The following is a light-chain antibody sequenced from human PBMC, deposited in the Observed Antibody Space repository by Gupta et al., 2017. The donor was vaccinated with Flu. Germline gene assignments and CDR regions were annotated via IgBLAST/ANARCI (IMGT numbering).Light chain of an antibody. J-gene: IGLJ3*02. CDR2: ENN. Sequence: VTLSCSASTSTIGNNYVPGYHQHPRTAPNLLIYENNKRPSGIPDRLSGSKSGTSATLGTTGLQDGDEADYHCGAWDSRFNVYVFGGGTKLTVL. CDR3: GAWDSRFNVYV. CDR1: TSTIGNNY. V-gene: IGLV1-51*02.